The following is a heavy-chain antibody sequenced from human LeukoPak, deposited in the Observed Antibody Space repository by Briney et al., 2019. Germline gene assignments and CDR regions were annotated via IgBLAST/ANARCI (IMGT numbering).Heavy chain of an antibody. CDR3: AKAIGYSSSWYFDY. Sequence: GRSLRLSCAASGFTFSSYGMHWVRQAPGKGLEWVAVIWYDGSNKYYADSVKGRFTISRDNSKNTLYLQMNSLRAEVTAVYYCAKAIGYSSSWYFDYWGQGTLVTVSS. V-gene: IGHV3-33*06. CDR2: IWYDGSNK. J-gene: IGHJ4*02. D-gene: IGHD6-13*01. CDR1: GFTFSSYG.